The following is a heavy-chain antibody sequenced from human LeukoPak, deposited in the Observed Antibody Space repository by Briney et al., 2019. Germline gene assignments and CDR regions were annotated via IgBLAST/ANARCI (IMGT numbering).Heavy chain of an antibody. V-gene: IGHV1-2*02. CDR1: GYTFTGYY. J-gene: IGHJ6*03. CDR2: INPNSGGT. D-gene: IGHD4-17*01. Sequence: ASVKVSCKASGYTFTGYYMHWVRQAPGQGLEWMGWINPNSGGTNYAQKFQGRVTMTRDTSISTAYMELSRLTSDDTAVYYCARGDYRLYYYFMDVWGRGTTVTISS. CDR3: ARGDYRLYYYFMDV.